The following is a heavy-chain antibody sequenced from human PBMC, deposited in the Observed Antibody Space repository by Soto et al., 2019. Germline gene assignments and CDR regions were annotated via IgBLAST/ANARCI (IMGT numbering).Heavy chain of an antibody. CDR3: ATARPEVGATLTFDY. J-gene: IGHJ4*02. CDR1: GFTFSSYA. V-gene: IGHV3-23*01. CDR2: ISGSGGST. Sequence: EVQLLESGGCLVQPGGSLRLSCAASGFTFSSYAMSWVRQAPGKGLEWVSAISGSGGSTYYADSVKGRFTISRDNSKNTLYLQMNSLRAEDTAVYYCATARPEVGATLTFDYWGQGTLVTVSS. D-gene: IGHD1-26*01.